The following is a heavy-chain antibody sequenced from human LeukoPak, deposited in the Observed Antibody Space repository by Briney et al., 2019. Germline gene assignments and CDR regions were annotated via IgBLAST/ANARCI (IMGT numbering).Heavy chain of an antibody. D-gene: IGHD3-9*01. CDR2: ITSSSSTK. CDR1: GFTFISSI. Sequence: GGSLSLTLAACGFTFISSIMHWVRQAPGKGLEWVSYITSSSSTKYYADSVKGRFTISRDNAKNSLYLQMNSLRDEDTAVYYSARGWLDWEFWGQGTLVTVSS. CDR3: ARGWLDWEF. J-gene: IGHJ4*02. V-gene: IGHV3-48*02.